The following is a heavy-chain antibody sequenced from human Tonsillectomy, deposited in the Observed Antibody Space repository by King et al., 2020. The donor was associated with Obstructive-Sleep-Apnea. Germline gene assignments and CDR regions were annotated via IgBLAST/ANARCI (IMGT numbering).Heavy chain of an antibody. CDR1: GFIFSSYA. CDR3: ASDSSTGWRLFAS. J-gene: IGHJ5*02. CDR2: ISYDGSDK. D-gene: IGHD6-19*01. V-gene: IGHV3-30*04. Sequence: VQLVESGGGVVQPGRSLRLSCEASGFIFSSYAMHWVRQAPGKGLEWVALISYDGSDKYYADSVKGRFSISRDNSKNTVYLQMNSLRVEDTAVYYCASDSSTGWRLFASWGQGTLVTVSS.